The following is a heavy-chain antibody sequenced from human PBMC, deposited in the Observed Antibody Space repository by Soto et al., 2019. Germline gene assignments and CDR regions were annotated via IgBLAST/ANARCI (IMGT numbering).Heavy chain of an antibody. J-gene: IGHJ3*02. CDR2: INAGNGNT. CDR3: ARATLYYDIFTDLYAFYI. Sequence: ASVKVSCKASGYTFTSYAMHWVRQAPGQRLEWMGWINAGNGNTEYSQKFQGRVTITRDTSASTAYMELSSLRSEDTAVYYCARATLYYDIFTDLYAFYIWGQGTMVTVSS. CDR1: GYTFTSYA. D-gene: IGHD3-9*01. V-gene: IGHV1-3*01.